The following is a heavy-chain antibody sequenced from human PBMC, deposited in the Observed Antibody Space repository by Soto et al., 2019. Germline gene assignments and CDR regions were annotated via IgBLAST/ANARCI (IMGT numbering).Heavy chain of an antibody. Sequence: PSETLSLTCTVSDGSISNFYWSWIRQPPGKGLEWIGYISSSGNTNYNPSLKSRVSISVDTSKNQFSLNLTSVTAADTAVYYCARAHMVLTRSYFDSWGQGTPVTVSS. J-gene: IGHJ4*02. CDR1: DGSISNFY. CDR3: ARAHMVLTRSYFDS. CDR2: ISSSGNT. V-gene: IGHV4-59*01. D-gene: IGHD3-22*01.